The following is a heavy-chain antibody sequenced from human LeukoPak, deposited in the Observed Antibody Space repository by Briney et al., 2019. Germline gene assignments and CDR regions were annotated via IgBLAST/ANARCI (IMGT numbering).Heavy chain of an antibody. D-gene: IGHD5-18*01. CDR1: GYIFTNYG. J-gene: IGHJ4*02. CDR3: ARDNGYFVEGTSFDY. CDR2: ISAHNSNT. Sequence: ASVKVSCKASGYIFTNYGLSWVRQAPGQGLEWMGWISAHNSNTNYAQKLQGRVTMTTDTSTSTAYMEVRSLRSVDTAVYYCARDNGYFVEGTSFDYWGRGTLVTVSS. V-gene: IGHV1-18*01.